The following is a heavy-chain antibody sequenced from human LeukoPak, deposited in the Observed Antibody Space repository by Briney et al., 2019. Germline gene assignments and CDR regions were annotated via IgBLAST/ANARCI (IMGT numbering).Heavy chain of an antibody. J-gene: IGHJ3*02. D-gene: IGHD1-1*01. Sequence: GGSLRLSCAASGFTFSSYGMHWVRQAPGKGLEWVAFIRYDGSNKYYADSVKGRFTISRDNSKSTLYLQMNGLRAEDTAIFYCAKSLFTSATGTGRAFHIWGQGTRVTVSS. CDR2: IRYDGSNK. V-gene: IGHV3-30*02. CDR3: AKSLFTSATGTGRAFHI. CDR1: GFTFSSYG.